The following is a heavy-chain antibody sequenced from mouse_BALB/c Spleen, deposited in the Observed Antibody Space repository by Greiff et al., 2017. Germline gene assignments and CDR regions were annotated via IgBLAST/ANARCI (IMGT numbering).Heavy chain of an antibody. J-gene: IGHJ1*01. V-gene: IGHV3-2*02. CDR3: ACYYYGSSYWYFDV. D-gene: IGHD1-1*01. Sequence: EVQLQESGPGLVKPSQSLSLTCSVTGYSITSGYYWNWIRQFPGNKLEWMGYISYSGSTSYNPSLKSRISITRDTSKNQFFLQLNSVTTEDTATYYGACYYYGSSYWYFDVGGAGTTITASS. CDR2: ISYSGST. CDR1: GYSITSGYY.